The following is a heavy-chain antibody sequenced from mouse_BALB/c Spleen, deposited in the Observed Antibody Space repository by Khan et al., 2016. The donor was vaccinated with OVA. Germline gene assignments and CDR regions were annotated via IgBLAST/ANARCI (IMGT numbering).Heavy chain of an antibody. D-gene: IGHD2-14*01. V-gene: IGHV1-4*01. CDR2: INPSNGYS. CDR3: GRDGAYHRNDGWVAY. CDR1: GYTFTSYT. Sequence: QVQLQQSGAELARPGASVKMSCKASGYTFTSYTIHWIKLRPGQGLEWIGYINPSNGYSNYNQKFKDKVTLTADKSSTTAYMQLSSLTSDDSAVYSCGRDGAYHRNDGWVAYWGLGTLVTVSA. J-gene: IGHJ3*01.